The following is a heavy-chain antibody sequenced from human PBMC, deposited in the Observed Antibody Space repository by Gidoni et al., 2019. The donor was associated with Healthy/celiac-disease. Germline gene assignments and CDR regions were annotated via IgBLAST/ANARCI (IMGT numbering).Heavy chain of an antibody. V-gene: IGHV3-21*01. Sequence: EGQLVEYGGGLVKPGGSLRLSCAASGFSLSRHSMNWVRQAPGQGLEWVSSVSISSSYIYYADSVKGRFTISRDNATSSLYLQMNSLRAEDTAVYYCARSLEAVAGTSDAFDIWGQGTMVTVSS. D-gene: IGHD6-19*01. CDR2: VSISSSYI. J-gene: IGHJ3*02. CDR3: ARSLEAVAGTSDAFDI. CDR1: GFSLSRHS.